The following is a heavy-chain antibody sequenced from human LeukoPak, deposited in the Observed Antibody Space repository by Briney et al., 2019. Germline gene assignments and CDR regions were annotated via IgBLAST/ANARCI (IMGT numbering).Heavy chain of an antibody. CDR1: GGSIRSSYYY. J-gene: IGHJ6*02. V-gene: IGHV4-39*01. Sequence: PSETLSLTCTVSGGSIRSSYYYWGWIRQPPGKGLEWIGSIYDSGSTYYNPSLKSRVTISVDTSKNQFSLKLNSVTAADTAVYYCARVGRWLRLNPYYYYGMDVWGQGTTVTVSS. CDR3: ARVGRWLRLNPYYYYGMDV. D-gene: IGHD5-12*01. CDR2: IYDSGST.